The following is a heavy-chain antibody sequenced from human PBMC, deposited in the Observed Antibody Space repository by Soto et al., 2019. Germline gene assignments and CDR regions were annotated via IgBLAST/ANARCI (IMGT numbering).Heavy chain of an antibody. D-gene: IGHD2-8*02. CDR1: GGSIRGHH. CDR2: IQNSGIT. CDR3: ASYIEGGSVRGY. V-gene: IGHV4-59*11. Sequence: SETLSLTCTVSGGSIRGHHWSWIRQPPGKGLEWIGYIQNSGITNYNPSLQSRVTISVDTSRNHFSLKLSSVTASDTAVYYCASYIEGGSVRGYWGQGYLVIVSS. J-gene: IGHJ4*02.